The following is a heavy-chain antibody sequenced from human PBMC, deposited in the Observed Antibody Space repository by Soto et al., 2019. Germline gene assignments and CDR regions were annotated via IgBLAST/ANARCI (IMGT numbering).Heavy chain of an antibody. V-gene: IGHV4-31*03. J-gene: IGHJ5*02. Sequence: QVQLQESGPGLVKPSQTLSLTCTVSGGSISSGGYYWSWIRQHPGKGLEWIGYIYYSGSTYYNPSLKSRVTISVDTSKNQFSLKLSSVTAADTAVYYCARDKHWNYLSNWFDPWGQGTLVTVSS. D-gene: IGHD1-7*01. CDR2: IYYSGST. CDR1: GGSISSGGYY. CDR3: ARDKHWNYLSNWFDP.